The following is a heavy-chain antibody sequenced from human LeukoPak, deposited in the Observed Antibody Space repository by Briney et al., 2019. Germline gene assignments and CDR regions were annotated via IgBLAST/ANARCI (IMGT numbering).Heavy chain of an antibody. J-gene: IGHJ4*02. V-gene: IGHV1-2*02. Sequence: ASVKVSCKASGYTFTNYHISWVRQAPGQGLEWMGWINPNSGGTDYAQKFQGRVTMARDTSISTAYIELSSLTSDDTAVYYCSRGRADGYSGYDFGDYWGQGTLVTVSS. D-gene: IGHD5-12*01. CDR2: INPNSGGT. CDR3: SRGRADGYSGYDFGDY. CDR1: GYTFTNYH.